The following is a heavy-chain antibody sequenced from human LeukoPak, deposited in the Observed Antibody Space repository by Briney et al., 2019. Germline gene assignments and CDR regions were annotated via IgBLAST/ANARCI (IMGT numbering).Heavy chain of an antibody. CDR1: GFTFSSYA. Sequence: PGRSLRLSCAASGFTFSSYAMSWVRQAPGKGLEWVSAISGSGDSTYYGDSVKGRFTISRDNSKNTLYLQMNSLRAEDTAVYFCAKQSAGSAAWYSLHYDFWGQGTLVTVSS. J-gene: IGHJ4*02. CDR3: AKQSAGSAAWYSLHYDF. CDR2: ISGSGDST. V-gene: IGHV3-23*01. D-gene: IGHD6-13*01.